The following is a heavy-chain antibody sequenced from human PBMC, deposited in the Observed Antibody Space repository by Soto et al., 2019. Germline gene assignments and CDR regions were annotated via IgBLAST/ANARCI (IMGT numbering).Heavy chain of an antibody. J-gene: IGHJ6*02. CDR1: GYTFTNYW. CDR3: VRRRHWGKPRGDMDV. CDR2: IYPGDSDT. Sequence: PGESLKISCQASGYTFTNYWIAWVRQMPGKGPEWMGVIYPGDSDTRYSPSFQGQVIISADKSINTAYLQWRSLKASDTAMYYCVRRRHWGKPRGDMDVWGQGTTVTVSS. V-gene: IGHV5-51*01. D-gene: IGHD3-10*01.